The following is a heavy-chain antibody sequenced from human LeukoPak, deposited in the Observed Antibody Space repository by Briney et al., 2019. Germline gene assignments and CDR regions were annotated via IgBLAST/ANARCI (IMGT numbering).Heavy chain of an antibody. CDR2: IYYSGST. Sequence: PSETLSLTCTVSGGSISSYYWSWVRQPPGRGLEWIGHIYYSGSTNYNPSLKSRVTISVDTSKNQFSLKLSSVTAADTAVYYCARRHRTIKRFDPWGQGTLVTVSS. V-gene: IGHV4-59*12. CDR3: ARRHRTIKRFDP. J-gene: IGHJ5*02. CDR1: GGSISSYY. D-gene: IGHD2-2*01.